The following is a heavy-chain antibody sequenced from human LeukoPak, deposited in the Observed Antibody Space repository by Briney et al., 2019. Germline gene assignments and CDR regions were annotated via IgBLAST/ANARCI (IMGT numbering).Heavy chain of an antibody. D-gene: IGHD6-19*01. J-gene: IGHJ4*02. CDR1: GGSISSSSYY. Sequence: SETLSLTCTVSGGSISSSSYYWGWIRQPPGKGLEWIGSIYYSGSTYYNPSLKSRVTISVDTSKNQFSLKLSSVTAADTAVYYCARGLEQWLVRGAYYFDYWGQGTLVTVSS. CDR2: IYYSGST. V-gene: IGHV4-39*01. CDR3: ARGLEQWLVRGAYYFDY.